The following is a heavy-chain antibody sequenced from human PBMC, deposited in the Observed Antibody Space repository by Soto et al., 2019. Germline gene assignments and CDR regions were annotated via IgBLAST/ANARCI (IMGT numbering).Heavy chain of an antibody. CDR1: GFTFRSFT. V-gene: IGHV3-7*03. J-gene: IGHJ5*01. Sequence: GVSLRLSCAASGFTFRSFTMNWVRQAPGNGLEWVSTSSSNSAYIKADGSEKYYVESVKGRFTISRDNAKNSLYLQMNSPRAEDTAVEYCARARGVESWGQGTLVTVSS. CDR2: IKADGSEK. D-gene: IGHD3-16*01. CDR3: ARARGVES.